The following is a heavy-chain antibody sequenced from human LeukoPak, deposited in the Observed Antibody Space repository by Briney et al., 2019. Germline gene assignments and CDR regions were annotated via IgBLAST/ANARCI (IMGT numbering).Heavy chain of an antibody. J-gene: IGHJ4*02. CDR1: GFTFSTYS. V-gene: IGHV3-21*01. D-gene: IGHD3-9*01. Sequence: GVSLRLSCDASGFTFSTYSMTWVRQAPGKGLEWVSSVNKRSDYINYADSVKGRFTISRDNAKNSLYLQMNSLRAEDTAVYYCARLNCDTLTSYYYGVDFWGQGTLVTVSS. CDR2: VNKRSDYI. CDR3: ARLNCDTLTSYYYGVDF.